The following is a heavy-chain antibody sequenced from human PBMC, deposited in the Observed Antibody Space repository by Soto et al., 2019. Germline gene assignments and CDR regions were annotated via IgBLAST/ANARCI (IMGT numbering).Heavy chain of an antibody. V-gene: IGHV4-34*01. J-gene: IGHJ4*02. D-gene: IGHD6-13*01. CDR1: GGAFSGDY. CDR3: ARGKYSSSWYSRYCDY. CDR2: INHSGST. Sequence: PSETLSLSCAVYGGAFSGDYWSWIRQPPGKGLEWIGEINHSGSTNYNRSLKSRVTISVDTSKNQFSLKLSSVTAADAAVYYCARGKYSSSWYSRYCDYWGQGTRVTVS.